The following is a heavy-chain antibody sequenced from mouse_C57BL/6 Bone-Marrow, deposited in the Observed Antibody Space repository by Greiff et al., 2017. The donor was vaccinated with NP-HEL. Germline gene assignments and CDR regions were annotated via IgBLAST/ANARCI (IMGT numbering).Heavy chain of an antibody. V-gene: IGHV1-64*01. Sequence: QVQLQQPGAELVKPGASVKLSCKASGYTFTSYWMHWVKQSPGQGLEWIGMIHPNSGSTNYNEKFKSKATLTVDKSSSTAYMQLSSLTSEDSAVYYCARRGYYYGSYWYFDVWGTGTTVTVSS. CDR2: IHPNSGST. J-gene: IGHJ1*03. D-gene: IGHD1-1*01. CDR1: GYTFTSYW. CDR3: ARRGYYYGSYWYFDV.